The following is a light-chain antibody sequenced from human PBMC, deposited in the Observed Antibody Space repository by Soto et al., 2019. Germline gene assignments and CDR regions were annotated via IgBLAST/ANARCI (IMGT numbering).Light chain of an antibody. CDR1: QSVSSSY. Sequence: VGLTQSPGTLSLSPGERVTLSCRASQSVSSSYLAWYQQKPGQAPRLLIYGASSRATGIPDRFSGSGSGTDFTLTISRLEPEDFAVYYCQQYGSSPPWTFGQGTKVDVK. CDR3: QQYGSSPPWT. J-gene: IGKJ1*01. V-gene: IGKV3-20*01. CDR2: GAS.